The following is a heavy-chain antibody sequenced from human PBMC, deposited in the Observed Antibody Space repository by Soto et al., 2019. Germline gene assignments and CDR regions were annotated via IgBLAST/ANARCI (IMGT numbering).Heavy chain of an antibody. J-gene: IGHJ3*01. CDR3: AREKTGNDALDV. CDR1: GDSLRSSSYY. D-gene: IGHD1-1*01. V-gene: IGHV4-31*11. CDR2: IYHSGSL. Sequence: QVQLHESGPGLVKPSQTLSLICVVSGDSLRSSSYYWSWIRQYPGKGLEWIGYIYHSGSLYYKPSLRSRATISLDTSKGQFSLNLTSVTAADTAFYYCAREKTGNDALDVWGPGTWVTVSS.